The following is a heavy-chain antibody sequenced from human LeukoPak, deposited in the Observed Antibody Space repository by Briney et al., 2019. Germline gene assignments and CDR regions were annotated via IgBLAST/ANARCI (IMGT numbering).Heavy chain of an antibody. CDR1: GFTFSNYW. CDR2: IKPDGSEQ. Sequence: GGSLRLSCADSGFTFSNYWMSWVRQAPGKGLEWVANIKPDGSEQYYVDSVKGRFTISRDNAKNSLYLQMNTLRAEDTAVYYCARGYYDILTGYYQANWSDPWGQGTLVTVSS. J-gene: IGHJ5*02. D-gene: IGHD3-9*01. V-gene: IGHV3-7*03. CDR3: ARGYYDILTGYYQANWSDP.